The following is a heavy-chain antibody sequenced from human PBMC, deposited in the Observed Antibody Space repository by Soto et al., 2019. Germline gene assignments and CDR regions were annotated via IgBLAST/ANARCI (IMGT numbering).Heavy chain of an antibody. CDR3: ARVEAGTANNFDY. D-gene: IGHD6-19*01. CDR1: GGSFNGYY. Sequence: SETLSLTCAVYGGSFNGYYWNWIRQPPGKGLEWIGEINHSGSTNYNPSLKSRVTISVDTSKNQFSLKLSSVTAADTAVYYCARVEAGTANNFDYWGQGTLVTVS. J-gene: IGHJ4*02. CDR2: INHSGST. V-gene: IGHV4-34*01.